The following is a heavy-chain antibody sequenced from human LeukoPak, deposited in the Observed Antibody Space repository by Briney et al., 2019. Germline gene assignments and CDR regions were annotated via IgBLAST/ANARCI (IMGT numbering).Heavy chain of an antibody. Sequence: PSETLSLTCTVSGYSISSGYNWGWIRQPPGEGLEWIGSIYHSGSTYYNPSLKSRVTISVDTSMNHFSLKLTSVTAADTAVYYCAREEYSSSWYRYYYYMDVWGKGTTVTVSS. CDR3: AREEYSSSWYRYYYYMDV. CDR1: GYSISSGYN. D-gene: IGHD6-13*01. V-gene: IGHV4-38-2*02. CDR2: IYHSGST. J-gene: IGHJ6*03.